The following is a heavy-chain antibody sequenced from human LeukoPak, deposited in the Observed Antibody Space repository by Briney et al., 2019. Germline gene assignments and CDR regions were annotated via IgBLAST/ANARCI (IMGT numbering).Heavy chain of an antibody. CDR3: AKSAGIYTMIVVVKRGHFDY. Sequence: GGSLRLSCAASGFTFSSYAMSWVRQAPGKGLEWVSAISGSGGSTYYADSVKGRFTISRDNSKNTLYLQMNSLRAEDTAVYYCAKSAGIYTMIVVVKRGHFDYWGQGTLVTVSS. J-gene: IGHJ4*02. CDR2: ISGSGGST. CDR1: GFTFSSYA. V-gene: IGHV3-23*01. D-gene: IGHD3-22*01.